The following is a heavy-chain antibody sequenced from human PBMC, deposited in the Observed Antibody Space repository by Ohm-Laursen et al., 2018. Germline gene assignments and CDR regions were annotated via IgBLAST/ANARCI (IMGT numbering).Heavy chain of an antibody. D-gene: IGHD6-19*01. V-gene: IGHV3-33*01. CDR1: GFTFSSYG. CDR2: IWYDGSNK. J-gene: IGHJ4*02. Sequence: SLRLSCAASGFTFSSYGMHWVRQAPGKGLEWVAVIWYDGSNKYYADSVKGRFTISRDNSKNTLYLQMNSLRAEDAAVYYCARASSSIAVAGLDYWGQGTLVTVSS. CDR3: ARASSSIAVAGLDY.